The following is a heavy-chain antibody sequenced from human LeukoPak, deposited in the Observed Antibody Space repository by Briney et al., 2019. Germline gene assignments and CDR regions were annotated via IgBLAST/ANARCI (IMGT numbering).Heavy chain of an antibody. J-gene: IGHJ4*02. Sequence: GGSLRLSCAASGFTFSSYWMSWVRQAPGKGLEWVANIKQDGSEKYYVDSVKGRFTISRDNAKNSLYLQMNSLRAEDTAVYYCAREGLDYYDSSGHLSFDYWGQGTLVTVSS. CDR2: IKQDGSEK. CDR3: AREGLDYYDSSGHLSFDY. V-gene: IGHV3-7*01. CDR1: GFTFSSYW. D-gene: IGHD3-22*01.